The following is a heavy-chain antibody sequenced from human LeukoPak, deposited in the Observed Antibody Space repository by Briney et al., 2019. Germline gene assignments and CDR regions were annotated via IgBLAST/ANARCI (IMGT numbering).Heavy chain of an antibody. CDR1: GGSFSGYY. D-gene: IGHD4-17*01. CDR2: INHSGST. CDR3: ASFYGDHVYNWFDP. J-gene: IGHJ5*02. V-gene: IGHV4-34*01. Sequence: PSETLSLTCAVYGGSFSGYYWSWIRQPPGKGLEWIGEINHSGSTNYNPSLKSRVTISVDTSKNQFPLKLSSVTAADTAVYYCASFYGDHVYNWFDPWGQGTLVTVSS.